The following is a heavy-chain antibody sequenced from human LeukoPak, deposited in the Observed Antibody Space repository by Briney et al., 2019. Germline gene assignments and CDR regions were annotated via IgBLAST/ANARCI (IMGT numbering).Heavy chain of an antibody. CDR3: AREGYYGSGSPPSLYFDY. D-gene: IGHD3-10*01. J-gene: IGHJ4*02. CDR2: TSSDLNVK. CDR1: GFTFSTFA. V-gene: IGHV3-30-3*01. Sequence: GGSLRLSCAASGFTFSTFAMHWVRQAPGKGLEWVAVTSSDLNVKLYADSVKGRFTISRDNSRSTLYLQMNSLRPEDTAIYYCAREGYYGSGSPPSLYFDYWGQGTLVTVSS.